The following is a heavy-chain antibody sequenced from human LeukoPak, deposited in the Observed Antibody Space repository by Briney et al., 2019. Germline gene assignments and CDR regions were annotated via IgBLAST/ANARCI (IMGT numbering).Heavy chain of an antibody. CDR1: GFIFSNYG. J-gene: IGHJ4*02. Sequence: HAGGSLRLSCAASGFIFSNYGMHWVRQAPGKGLEWVAVIYDDGSREHFAVSVKGRCTISRDNSKNTVVLQMNSLRGEDTAVYYCARDLKSGYFDSWGQGTLVTVSS. CDR2: IYDDGSRE. CDR3: ARDLKSGYFDS. V-gene: IGHV3-33*01. D-gene: IGHD3-3*01.